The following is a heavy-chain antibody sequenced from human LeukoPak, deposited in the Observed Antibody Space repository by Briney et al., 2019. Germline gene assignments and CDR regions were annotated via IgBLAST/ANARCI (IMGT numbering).Heavy chain of an antibody. D-gene: IGHD5-24*01. V-gene: IGHV3-9*03. J-gene: IGHJ3*02. CDR1: GFTFYDYA. Sequence: GGSLRLSCAASGFTFYDYAMHWVRQAPGKGLEWVSGISWNSGSIGYADSVKGRFTISIDNAKNSLYLQMNSLRAEDMALYYCAKTDGYNSGAFDIWGQGTMVTVSS. CDR3: AKTDGYNSGAFDI. CDR2: ISWNSGSI.